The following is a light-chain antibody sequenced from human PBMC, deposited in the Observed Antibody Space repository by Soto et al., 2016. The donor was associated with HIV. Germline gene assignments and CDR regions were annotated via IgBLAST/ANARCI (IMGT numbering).Light chain of an antibody. CDR2: AAS. V-gene: IGKV1-39*01. Sequence: DIQMTQSPSSLSASVGDRVTITCRASQTISTYLHWYQHKPGKAPELLIYAASSLQSGVPSTFSGSGSGTNFTLTISSLQPEDSATYYCQQSSTIPLTFGGGTKVEIK. J-gene: IGKJ4*01. CDR3: QQSSTIPLT. CDR1: QTISTY.